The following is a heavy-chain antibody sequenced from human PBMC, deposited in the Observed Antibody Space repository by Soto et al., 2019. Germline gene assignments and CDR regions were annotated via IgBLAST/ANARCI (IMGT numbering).Heavy chain of an antibody. J-gene: IGHJ5*02. CDR3: ARQEAVAGNDAWFDP. CDR1: GYSFTSYW. CDR2: IDLSDSYT. V-gene: IGHV5-10-1*01. Sequence: GESLKISCKGSGYSFTSYWISWVRQMPGKGLEWMGRIDLSDSYTNYSPSFQGHVTISADKSISTAYLQWSSLKASDTAMYYCARQEAVAGNDAWFDPWGQGTLVTVYS. D-gene: IGHD6-19*01.